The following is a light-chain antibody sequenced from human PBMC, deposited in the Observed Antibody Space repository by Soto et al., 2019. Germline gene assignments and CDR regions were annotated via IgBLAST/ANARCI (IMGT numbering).Light chain of an antibody. CDR3: GTWDSSLGDAV. J-gene: IGLJ7*01. CDR1: SCNIGSNY. Sequence: QSVLTQPPSVSAAPGQKVTISCSGSSCNIGSNYVSWYQQLPGTAPKLLIYDNNKRPSGIPDRFSGSKSGTSATLGITGLRTGDEADYYCGTWDSSLGDAVFGGGTQLTV. V-gene: IGLV1-51*01. CDR2: DNN.